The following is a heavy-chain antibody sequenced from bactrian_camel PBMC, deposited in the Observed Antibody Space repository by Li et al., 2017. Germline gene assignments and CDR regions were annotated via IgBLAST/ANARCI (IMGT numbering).Heavy chain of an antibody. Sequence: HVQLVESGGGSVEAGGSLTLSCAVSGDTFDRTCMAWFREVPGKEREGVAAIDWSGQRTFYEDSVKGRFTISRDNAKNTLYLQLNSLKTEDIAMYYCATLRGEGGAGDVASHGWYFRYWGQGTQVTVS. CDR1: GDTFDRTC. CDR3: ATLRGEGGAGDVASHGWYFRY. J-gene: IGHJ6*01. CDR2: IDWSGQRT. V-gene: IGHV3-3*01. D-gene: IGHD6*01.